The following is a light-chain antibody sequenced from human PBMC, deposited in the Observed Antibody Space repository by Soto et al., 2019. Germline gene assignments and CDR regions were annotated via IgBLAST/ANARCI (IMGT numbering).Light chain of an antibody. Sequence: QSVLAQPPSASGSPGQSVTISCTGTSSDVGGYNYVSWYQQHPGKAPKLMIYEVSKRPSGVPDRFSGSKSGNTAPLTVSGLHADDEADYYCSSYAGSNRVFGTGTKVTVL. J-gene: IGLJ1*01. CDR3: SSYAGSNRV. V-gene: IGLV2-8*01. CDR1: SSDVGGYNY. CDR2: EVS.